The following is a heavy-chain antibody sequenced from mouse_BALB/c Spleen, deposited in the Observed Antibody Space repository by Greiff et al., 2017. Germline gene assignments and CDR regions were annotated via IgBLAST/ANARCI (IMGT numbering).Heavy chain of an antibody. V-gene: IGHV5-12-1*01. CDR3: ARYGYYFDY. CDR2: ISSCGGST. Sequence: EVKLVESGGGLVKPGGSLKLSCAASGFAFSSYDMSWVRQTPEKRLEWVAYISSCGGSTYYPDTVKGRFTISRDNAKNTLYLQMSSLKSEDTAMYYCARYGYYFDYWGQGTTLTVSS. CDR1: GFAFSSYD. J-gene: IGHJ2*01. D-gene: IGHD2-2*01.